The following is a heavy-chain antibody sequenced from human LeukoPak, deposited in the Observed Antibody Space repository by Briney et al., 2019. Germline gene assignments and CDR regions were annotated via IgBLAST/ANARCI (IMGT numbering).Heavy chain of an antibody. J-gene: IGHJ3*02. CDR3: AKGPQWLVPGGAFDI. CDR2: ISWNSGSI. CDR1: GFTFDDYA. V-gene: IGHV3-9*01. Sequence: PGGSLRLSCAASGFTFDDYAMHWVRQAPGKGLEWVSGISWNSGSIGYADSVKGRFTISRDNAKNSLYLQMNSLRAEDTALYYCAKGPQWLVPGGAFDIWGQGTMVTVSS. D-gene: IGHD6-19*01.